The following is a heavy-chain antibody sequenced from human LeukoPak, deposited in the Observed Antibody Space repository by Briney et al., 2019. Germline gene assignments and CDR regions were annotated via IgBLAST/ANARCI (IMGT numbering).Heavy chain of an antibody. CDR1: GFTFSSYG. CDR2: IRYDGSNK. Sequence: GGSLRLSCAASGFTFSSYGMHRVRQAPGKGLEWVAFIRYDGSNKYYADSVKGRFTISRDNSKNTLYLQMNSLRAEDTAVYYCAKDRRLYYYGMDVWGQGTTVTVSS. CDR3: AKDRRLYYYGMDV. V-gene: IGHV3-30*02. J-gene: IGHJ6*02.